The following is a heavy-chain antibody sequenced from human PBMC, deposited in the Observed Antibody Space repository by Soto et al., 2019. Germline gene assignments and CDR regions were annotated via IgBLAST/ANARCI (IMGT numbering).Heavy chain of an antibody. J-gene: IGHJ3*02. CDR2: IIPIFGTA. D-gene: IGHD2-2*01. CDR1: GGTFSSYA. CDR3: ARESGRIVVVPAATDAFDI. V-gene: IGHV1-69*13. Sequence: SVKVSCKAFGGTFSSYAISWVRQAPGQGLEWMGGIIPIFGTANYAQKFQGRVTITADESTSTAYMELSSLRSEDTAVYYCARESGRIVVVPAATDAFDIWGQGTMVTVSS.